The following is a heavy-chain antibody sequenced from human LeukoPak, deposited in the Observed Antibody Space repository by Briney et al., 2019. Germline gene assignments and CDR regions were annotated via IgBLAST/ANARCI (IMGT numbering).Heavy chain of an antibody. CDR1: GGSISSGGYY. D-gene: IGHD3-3*01. Sequence: PSQTLSLTRTVSGGSISSGGYYWSWIRQHPGKGLEWIGYIYYSGSTYYNPSLKSRVTISVDTSKNQFSLKLSSVTAADTAVYYCARGRNYDFWSGYPRLDGMDVWGQGTTVTVSS. CDR3: ARGRNYDFWSGYPRLDGMDV. CDR2: IYYSGST. V-gene: IGHV4-31*03. J-gene: IGHJ6*02.